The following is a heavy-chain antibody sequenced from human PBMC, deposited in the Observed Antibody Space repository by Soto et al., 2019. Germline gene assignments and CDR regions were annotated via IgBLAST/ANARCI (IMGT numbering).Heavy chain of an antibody. J-gene: IGHJ6*02. V-gene: IGHV1-69*12. CDR1: GGSFSSNA. CDR2: IIPILGTT. CDR3: ARDRVTRGNSYYYGMDV. D-gene: IGHD4-4*01. Sequence: QVQLVQSGAEVKKPSSSVKVSCKASGGSFSSNAISWVRQAPGQGLEWMGVIIPILGTTTYAQKFQGRVTITADETTTTASMALSSLRSDDTAVYFCARDRVTRGNSYYYGMDVWGQGTTVTVSS.